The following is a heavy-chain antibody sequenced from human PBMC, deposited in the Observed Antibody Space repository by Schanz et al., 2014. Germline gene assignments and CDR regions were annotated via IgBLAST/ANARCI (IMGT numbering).Heavy chain of an antibody. CDR3: ARESVSRTRLFDP. Sequence: QVQLVQSGAEVKKPGASVKVSCKSSGYTFTDYHIHWVRQAPGQGLEWMGRISPNSGDTHSAQKFQGRVTMTWDRSISTANMELSRLRSDDTAVYYCARESVSRTRLFDPWGQGTLVTVSS. V-gene: IGHV1-2*06. J-gene: IGHJ5*02. CDR1: GYTFTDYH. CDR2: ISPNSGDT. D-gene: IGHD3-3*01.